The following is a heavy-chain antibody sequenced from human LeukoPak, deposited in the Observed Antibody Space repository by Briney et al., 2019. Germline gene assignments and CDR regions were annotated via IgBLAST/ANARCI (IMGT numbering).Heavy chain of an antibody. CDR1: GFTVSSNY. J-gene: IGHJ5*02. CDR2: IYSGGSP. CDR3: ARDLDYNWFDP. V-gene: IGHV3-66*02. Sequence: GGSLRLSCAASGFTVSSNYLSWVRQAPGKGLEWVSVIYSGGSPYYADSVKGRFTISRDNSKNTLYLQMNSLRSEDTAVYYCARDLDYNWFDPWGQGTLVTVSS.